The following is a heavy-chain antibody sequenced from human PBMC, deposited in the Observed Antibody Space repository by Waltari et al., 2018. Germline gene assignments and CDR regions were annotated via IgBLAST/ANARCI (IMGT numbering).Heavy chain of an antibody. J-gene: IGHJ4*02. CDR1: GGTFSSYT. Sequence: QVQLVHSGAEVKKPGSSVKVSCKASGGTFSSYTISWVRQAPGQGLEWMGRIIPILGIANYAQKFQGRVTITADKSTSTAYMELSSLRSEDTAVYYCASSYSGYDYFDYWGQGTLVTVSS. CDR2: IIPILGIA. V-gene: IGHV1-69*02. CDR3: ASSYSGYDYFDY. D-gene: IGHD5-12*01.